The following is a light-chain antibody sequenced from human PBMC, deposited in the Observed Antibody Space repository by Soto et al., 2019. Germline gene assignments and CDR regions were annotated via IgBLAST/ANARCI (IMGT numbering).Light chain of an antibody. CDR2: DAS. CDR3: QQYEDLPLS. Sequence: DIQMTQSPSSLSASVGDRVTITCQASQDISNYLNWYQHKPGKPPKRMIYDASNLETGVPSRFSGSGSGTDFTFTISSLQTEDVATYYCQQYEDLPLSFGPETKVDF. J-gene: IGKJ3*01. CDR1: QDISNY. V-gene: IGKV1-33*01.